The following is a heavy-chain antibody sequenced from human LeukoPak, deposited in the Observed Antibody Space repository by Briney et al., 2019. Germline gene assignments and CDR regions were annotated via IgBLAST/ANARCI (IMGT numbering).Heavy chain of an antibody. CDR2: ISAYNGNT. V-gene: IGHV1-18*01. J-gene: IGHJ1*01. D-gene: IGHD3-22*01. CDR3: ARTKRGFYYDSSGYHYEYFHH. Sequence: ASVKVSCKASGYTFTSYGISWVRQAPGQGLEWMGWISAYNGNTNYAQKLQGRVTMTTDTSTSTAYMNLRSLRSDDTAVYYCARTKRGFYYDSSGYHYEYFHHWGQGTLVTVSS. CDR1: GYTFTSYG.